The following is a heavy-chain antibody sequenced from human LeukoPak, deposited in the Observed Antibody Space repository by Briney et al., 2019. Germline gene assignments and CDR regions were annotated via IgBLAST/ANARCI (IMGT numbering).Heavy chain of an antibody. CDR2: ISAYNGNT. CDR3: ARDDSSGWYDTAEYFQH. CDR1: GYTFTSYG. D-gene: IGHD6-19*01. Sequence: ASVKVSCKASGYTFTSYGISWVRQAPGQGLEWMGWISAYNGNTNYAQKLQGRVTMNRDTTKSTAYMELRSLRSDDTAVYYCARDDSSGWYDTAEYFQHWGQGTLVTVSS. J-gene: IGHJ1*01. V-gene: IGHV1-18*01.